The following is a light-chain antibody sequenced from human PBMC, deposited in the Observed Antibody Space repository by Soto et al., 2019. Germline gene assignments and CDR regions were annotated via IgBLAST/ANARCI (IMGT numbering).Light chain of an antibody. J-gene: IGKJ4*01. CDR1: QSVGTY. CDR3: QQRSNWPLT. CDR2: DAS. Sequence: EIVLTQSPATLSLSPWERATLSCRASQSVGTYLAWYQQKPGQAPRLLIFDASNRATGIPARFSGSGSGTDFTLTISSLEPEDFALYYCQQRSNWPLTFGGGTKVDIK. V-gene: IGKV3-11*01.